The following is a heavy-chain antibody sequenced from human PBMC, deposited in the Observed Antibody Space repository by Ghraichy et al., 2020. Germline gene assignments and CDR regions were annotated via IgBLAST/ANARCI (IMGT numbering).Heavy chain of an antibody. CDR1: GFTFSDSY. CDR2: ISGSGGYT. D-gene: IGHD1-1*01. V-gene: IGHV3-11*03. CDR3: ARINKQLVKFFDY. J-gene: IGHJ4*02. Sequence: GGSLRLSCAASGFTFSDSYMSWIRQAPGKGLEWVAYISGSGGYTNYADSVKGRFTISRDNANNSLYLEMSSLGAEDTAVYYCARINKQLVKFFDYWGQGTLVTVSS.